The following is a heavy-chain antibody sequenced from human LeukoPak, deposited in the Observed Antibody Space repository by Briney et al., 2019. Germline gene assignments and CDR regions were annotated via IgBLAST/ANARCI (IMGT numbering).Heavy chain of an antibody. D-gene: IGHD4-23*01. J-gene: IGHJ4*02. CDR2: SRNKANSYTT. CDR3: VRVVYGGTFDY. V-gene: IGHV3-72*01. Sequence: PGGSLRLSCTGSGFTFGDYAMDWVRQAPGKGLEWVGRSRNKANSYTTEYAASVKGRFTISRDDSKNSLYLQMNSLKTEDTAVYYCVRVVYGGTFDYWGQGTLVTVSS. CDR1: GFTFGDYA.